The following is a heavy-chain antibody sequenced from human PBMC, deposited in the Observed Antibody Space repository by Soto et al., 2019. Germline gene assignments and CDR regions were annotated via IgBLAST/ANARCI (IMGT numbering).Heavy chain of an antibody. Sequence: ASVKVSCKASGGTFSSYAISWVRQAPGQGLEWMGGIIPIFGTANYAQKFQGRVTITADESTSTAYMELSSLRSEDTAVYYCAAPPPYYDFWSGYPALYFDYWGQGTLVTVSS. V-gene: IGHV1-69*13. CDR1: GGTFSSYA. D-gene: IGHD3-3*01. CDR2: IIPIFGTA. J-gene: IGHJ4*02. CDR3: AAPPPYYDFWSGYPALYFDY.